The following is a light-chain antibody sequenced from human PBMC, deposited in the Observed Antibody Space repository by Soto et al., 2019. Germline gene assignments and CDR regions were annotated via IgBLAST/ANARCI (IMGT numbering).Light chain of an antibody. J-gene: IGLJ1*01. Sequence: QSALTQPAPVSGSPGQSIAISCTGTRSDVGAYNYVSWYQQHPGKAPKLMISEVTNRPSGVSDRFSGSKSGNTASLTISGLQAEDEADYYSSSFTSRFTFVFGTGTKVTVL. CDR1: RSDVGAYNY. CDR2: EVT. CDR3: SSFTSRFTFV. V-gene: IGLV2-14*01.